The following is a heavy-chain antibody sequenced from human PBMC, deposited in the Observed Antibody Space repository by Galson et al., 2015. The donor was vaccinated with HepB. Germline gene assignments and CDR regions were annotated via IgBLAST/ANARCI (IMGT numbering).Heavy chain of an antibody. V-gene: IGHV3-74*03. CDR1: GFTFSSYW. CDR2: INTDGSNT. Sequence: SLRLSCAASGFTFSSYWMHWVRQAPGKGLVWVSGINTDGSNTAYADSVKGRFTISRDNAENTVYLQMNSLRTEDTAVYYCARSYDYWGQGTLVTVSS. D-gene: IGHD3-10*01. J-gene: IGHJ4*02. CDR3: ARSYDY.